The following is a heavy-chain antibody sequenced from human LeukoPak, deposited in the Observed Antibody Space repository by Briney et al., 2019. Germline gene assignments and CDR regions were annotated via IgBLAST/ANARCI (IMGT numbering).Heavy chain of an antibody. J-gene: IGHJ4*02. CDR3: TRGGGANYYGDYFDY. V-gene: IGHV3-30*14. CDR2: MSYDETTA. D-gene: IGHD1-26*01. Sequence: GGSLRLSCAGSGFTLSSYYMHWVRKAPDKGLEWVAVMSYDETTANYAGSVQGRFTVSRDNSKNTLFLQINRLRAGEMAMYFCTRGGGANYYGDYFDYWSQGTLVTVSS. CDR1: GFTLSSYY.